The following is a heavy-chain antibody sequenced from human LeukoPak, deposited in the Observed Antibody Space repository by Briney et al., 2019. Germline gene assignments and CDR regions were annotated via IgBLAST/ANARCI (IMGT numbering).Heavy chain of an antibody. CDR1: GFPFNNYW. CDR2: IGHDGSGA. Sequence: GGSLRLPCAASGFPFNNYWMHWVRQSPGKGLICVARIGHDGSGAGYADSVKGRFTISRDNAKSTLYLQMNSLRAEDTAVYYCARYQQTGYESDYWGQGTLVTVSS. D-gene: IGHD5-12*01. J-gene: IGHJ4*02. V-gene: IGHV3-74*01. CDR3: ARYQQTGYESDY.